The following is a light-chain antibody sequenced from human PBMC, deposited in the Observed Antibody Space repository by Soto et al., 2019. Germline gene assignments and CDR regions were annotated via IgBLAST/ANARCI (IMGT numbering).Light chain of an antibody. V-gene: IGKV3-20*01. CDR2: GAS. J-gene: IGKJ4*01. Sequence: EIVLTQSPGTLSLSPGERATLSCRASQSVSSGYLAWYQQQPGQAPRLLIYGASSRATGIPDRFSGSGSGTDVTLTISRLEPKDFAAYYWQQYSSSLPLTFGGGTKVEIK. CDR1: QSVSSGY. CDR3: QQYSSSLPLT.